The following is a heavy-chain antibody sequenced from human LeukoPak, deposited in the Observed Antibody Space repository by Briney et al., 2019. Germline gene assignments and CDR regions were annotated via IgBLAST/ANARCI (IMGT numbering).Heavy chain of an antibody. CDR1: GFTFSSYS. V-gene: IGHV3-48*02. D-gene: IGHD6-13*01. Sequence: GGSLRLSCAASGFTFSSYSMNWVRQAPGKGLEWVSYISSSSSTIYYADSVKGRFTISRDNAKNSLYLQMSSLRDEDTAVYYCARDFITGIAAAGPTFDYWGQGTLVTVSS. CDR3: ARDFITGIAAAGPTFDY. J-gene: IGHJ4*02. CDR2: ISSSSSTI.